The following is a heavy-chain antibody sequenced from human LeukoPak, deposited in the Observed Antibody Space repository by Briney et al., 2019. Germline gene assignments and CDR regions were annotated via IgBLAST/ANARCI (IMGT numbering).Heavy chain of an antibody. V-gene: IGHV1-69*13. Sequence: SVKVSCKASGGSFSNHAVNWLRQAPGQGFQWMGGIIPICGTTNSAQKFRGRVTFTADESTSTAYMELRSLTSDDTAVYYCARGLDAKSYWYFDLWGRGTLVTVSS. J-gene: IGHJ2*01. CDR3: ARGLDAKSYWYFDL. D-gene: IGHD2-2*01. CDR2: IIPICGTT. CDR1: GGSFSNHA.